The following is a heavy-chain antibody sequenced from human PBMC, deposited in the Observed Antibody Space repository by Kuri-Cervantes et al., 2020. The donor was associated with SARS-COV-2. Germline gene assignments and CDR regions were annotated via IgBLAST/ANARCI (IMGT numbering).Heavy chain of an antibody. CDR3: ARYSSSWSYC. CDR2: ISSSSSYI. Sequence: GGSLRLSCAASGFTFTNAWMNWVRQAPGKGLEWVSSISSSSSYIYYADSVKGRFTISRDNAKNSLYLQMNSLRAEDTAVYYCARYSSSWSYCWGQGTLVTVSS. D-gene: IGHD6-13*01. CDR1: GFTFTNAW. J-gene: IGHJ4*02. V-gene: IGHV3-21*01.